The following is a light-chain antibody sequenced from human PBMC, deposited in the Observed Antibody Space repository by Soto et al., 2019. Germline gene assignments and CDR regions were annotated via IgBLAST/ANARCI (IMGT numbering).Light chain of an antibody. J-gene: IGKJ2*01. CDR1: QSVSSN. V-gene: IGKV3-15*01. CDR3: QQYNNWPYT. Sequence: EIVMTQSPATLSVSPGERATLSCRASQSVSSNLAWYQQKPGQAPRLRIYGASTRATGNPDRFSGSGSWTEFTLAISSLQSEDFAVYYCQQYNNWPYTFGQGTKLEIK. CDR2: GAS.